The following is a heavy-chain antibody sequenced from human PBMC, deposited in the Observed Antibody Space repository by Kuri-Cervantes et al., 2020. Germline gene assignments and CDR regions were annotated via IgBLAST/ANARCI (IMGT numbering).Heavy chain of an antibody. CDR1: GYTLTELS. CDR3: ATDRNRNRYYYYDMDV. J-gene: IGHJ6*03. CDR2: FDPEDGET. Sequence: AAVKVSCKVSGYTLTELSMHWVRQAPGKGLEWMGGFDPEDGETVYAQKFQGRVTMTEDTSTDTAYMELSSLRSEDTAVYYCATDRNRNRYYYYDMDVWGKGTTVTVSS. V-gene: IGHV1-24*01. D-gene: IGHD1-14*01.